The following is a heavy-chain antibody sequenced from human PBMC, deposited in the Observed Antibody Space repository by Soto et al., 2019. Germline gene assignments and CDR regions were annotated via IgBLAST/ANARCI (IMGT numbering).Heavy chain of an antibody. CDR1: GFNFNIYS. V-gene: IGHV3-48*04. CDR2: ITGGSTTM. J-gene: IGHJ3*01. CDR3: ARGVQYGLDA. Sequence: VQLVESGGGFLQPGGSLRLSCVASGFNFNIYSMNWVRQAPGKGLEWVSYITGGSTTMHYADSIRGQFTISRDNAKNSRFLQMDSLRAEDRAVYYCARGVQYGLDAWGRGTMVTVSS.